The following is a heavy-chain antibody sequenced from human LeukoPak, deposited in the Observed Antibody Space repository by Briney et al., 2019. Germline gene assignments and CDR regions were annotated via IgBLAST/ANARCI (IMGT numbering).Heavy chain of an antibody. CDR1: GFTFSSYG. Sequence: PGGSLRLSCAASGFTFSSYGMHWVRQAPGKGLEWVAFIRYDGSNKYYADSVKGRFTISRDNPKNTLYLQMNSLRAEDTAVYYCARDLRPHPYYYDSSGYWGQGTLVTVSS. V-gene: IGHV3-30*02. D-gene: IGHD3-22*01. J-gene: IGHJ4*02. CDR2: IRYDGSNK. CDR3: ARDLRPHPYYYDSSGY.